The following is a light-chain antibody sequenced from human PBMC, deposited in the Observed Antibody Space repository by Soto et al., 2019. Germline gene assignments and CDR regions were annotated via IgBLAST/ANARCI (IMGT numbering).Light chain of an antibody. J-gene: IGKJ5*01. CDR1: QSLVYSDGNTY. CDR3: MQGTHWPPT. V-gene: IGKV2D-30*01. CDR2: HVS. Sequence: DVVMTQSPLSLPVTLGQPASISCRSSQSLVYSDGNTYLSWFHQRPGQSPRRLIYHVSNWDSGVPERFSGSGSGTDFTLKISRVEAEDVGVYFCMQGTHWPPTFGQGTRLEIK.